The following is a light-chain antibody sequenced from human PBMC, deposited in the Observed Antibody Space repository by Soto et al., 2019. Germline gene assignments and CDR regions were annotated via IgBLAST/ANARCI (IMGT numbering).Light chain of an antibody. CDR1: SSNIGAGYD. V-gene: IGLV1-40*01. J-gene: IGLJ2*01. CDR2: GNS. Sequence: QAVVTQPPSVSGAPGQRVTLSCTGSSSNIGAGYDVHWYQQLPGTAPKLLIYGNSNRPSGVPDRFSGSKSGTSASLAITGLQAEDEADYYCQSYDSSLSGPVVFGGGTKLTVL. CDR3: QSYDSSLSGPVV.